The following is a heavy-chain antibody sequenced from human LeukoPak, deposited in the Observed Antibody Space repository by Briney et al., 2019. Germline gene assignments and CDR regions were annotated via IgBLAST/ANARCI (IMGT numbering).Heavy chain of an antibody. Sequence: GGSLRLFCASCGFIHSSYSMNWVRQPPGKGLEGVSSISCNSCYIYYADSVKGRFTISRDNAKKSLYLQMNSLRAEGTAVYYCARDNYGDWNYFDYGGQGPLVTVS. V-gene: IGHV3-21*01. CDR1: GFIHSSYS. CDR3: ARDNYGDWNYFDY. CDR2: ISCNSCYI. D-gene: IGHD4-17*01. J-gene: IGHJ4*02.